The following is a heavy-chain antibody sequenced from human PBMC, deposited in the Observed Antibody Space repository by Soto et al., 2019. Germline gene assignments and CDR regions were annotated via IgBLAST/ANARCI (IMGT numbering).Heavy chain of an antibody. CDR3: ARQANISSAVRRVYFDS. Sequence: QQQLQESGPGLVKPSETLSLTCTVSGGSISSSSYFWGWIRQPPGKGPEWIGSIYYGGTTYYNPSLKSRVSMSVDTSKIQFSLNLSSVTAADTAVYYCARQANISSAVRRVYFDSWGQGTLVTVSS. D-gene: IGHD6-13*01. CDR1: GGSISSSSYF. J-gene: IGHJ4*02. CDR2: IYYGGTT. V-gene: IGHV4-39*01.